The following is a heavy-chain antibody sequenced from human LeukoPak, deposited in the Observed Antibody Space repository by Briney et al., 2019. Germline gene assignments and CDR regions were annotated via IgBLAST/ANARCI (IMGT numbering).Heavy chain of an antibody. D-gene: IGHD4-17*01. CDR2: INPSGDST. CDR3: TRGKGNYGDPASFDY. J-gene: IGHJ4*02. V-gene: IGHV1-46*01. Sequence: ASVEVSRKASGYTFTSYYMHWVRQAPGQGLEWMGIINPSGDSTSYAQKFQGRVTMTRDMSTSTAYMEVRSLRSDDTAVYYCTRGKGNYGDPASFDYWGQGTLVTVSS. CDR1: GYTFTSYY.